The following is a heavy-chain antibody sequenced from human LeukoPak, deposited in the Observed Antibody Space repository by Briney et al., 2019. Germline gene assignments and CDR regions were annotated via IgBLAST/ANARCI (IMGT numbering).Heavy chain of an antibody. V-gene: IGHV3-21*01. J-gene: IGHJ3*01. CDR3: ARDRGSSGCLP. CDR2: ISSSSSYI. Sequence: GGSLRLSCAASGFTFSSYSVNWVRQAPGKGLEWVSSISSSSSYIYYADSVKGRFTISRDNAKNSLYLQMNSLRAEDTAVYYCARDRGSSGCLPWGQGTMVTVSS. D-gene: IGHD6-19*01. CDR1: GFTFSSYS.